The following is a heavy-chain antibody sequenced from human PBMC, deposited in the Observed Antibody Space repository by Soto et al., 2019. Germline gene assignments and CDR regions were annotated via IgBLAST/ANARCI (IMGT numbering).Heavy chain of an antibody. V-gene: IGHV4-59*01. J-gene: IGHJ4*01. Sequence: SETLSLTCTVSGGSINNYYLSWIRQSPGKGLEWIGYIYYSGTTNYNPSLKSRVTISIDRSENQSSLKVSSVTAADTAVYFCTRATYYRYYFDVRGHGTLVTVSS. CDR1: GGSINNYY. CDR2: IYYSGTT. CDR3: TRATYYRYYFDV. D-gene: IGHD3-10*01.